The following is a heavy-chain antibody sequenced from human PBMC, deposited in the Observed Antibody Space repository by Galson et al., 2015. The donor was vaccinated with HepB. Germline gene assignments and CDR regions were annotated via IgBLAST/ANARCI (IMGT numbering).Heavy chain of an antibody. J-gene: IGHJ5*02. Sequence: SLRLSCAASGFTFSSYAMHWVRQAPGKGLDYVSAISSNGGSTYYADSVKGRFTISRDNSKNTLYLQMSSLRAEDTAVYYCVKGRLRFLEWGFDPWGQGTLVTVSS. CDR2: ISSNGGST. CDR1: GFTFSSYA. CDR3: VKGRLRFLEWGFDP. V-gene: IGHV3-64D*06. D-gene: IGHD3-3*01.